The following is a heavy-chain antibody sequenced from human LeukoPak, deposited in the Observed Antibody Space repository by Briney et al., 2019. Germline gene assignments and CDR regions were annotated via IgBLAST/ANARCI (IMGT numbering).Heavy chain of an antibody. V-gene: IGHV4-38-2*02. J-gene: IGHJ3*02. CDR2: IYHSGST. CDR1: GYSISSGYY. Sequence: TSETLSLTCTVSGYSISSGYYWGWIRQPPGKGLEWIGSIYHSGSTYYNPSLKSRVTISVDTSKNQFSLKLSSVTAADTAVYYCTRVKAYYDSSGYYKAHAFDIWGQGTMVTVSS. D-gene: IGHD3-22*01. CDR3: TRVKAYYDSSGYYKAHAFDI.